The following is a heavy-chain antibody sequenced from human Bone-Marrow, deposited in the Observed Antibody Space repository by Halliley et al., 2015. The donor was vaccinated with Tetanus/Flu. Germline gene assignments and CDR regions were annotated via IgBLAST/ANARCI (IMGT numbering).Heavy chain of an antibody. CDR2: IKEDGSDK. D-gene: IGHD6-13*01. J-gene: IGHJ4*02. CDR3: ARDEADPQSGNWYATTPFDF. V-gene: IGHV3-7*01. CDR1: GFTFNKFS. Sequence: CAASGFTFNKFSMSWVRQAPGKGLEWVAKIKEDGSDKDYADSVKGRFTISRDNARKSLFLQMNALRVEDTAIYYCARDEADPQSGNWYATTPFDFWGQGALVTVSS.